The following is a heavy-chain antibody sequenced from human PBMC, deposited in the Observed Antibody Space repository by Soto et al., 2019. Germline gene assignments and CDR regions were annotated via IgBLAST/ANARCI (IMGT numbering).Heavy chain of an antibody. CDR1: GGSINSDY. V-gene: IGHV4-59*01. CDR2: VFYIGYT. J-gene: IGHJ4*02. Sequence: VQLQESVPGLVKPSETLSLTCTVSGGSINSDYWSLIRQPAGKGLECIGYVFYIGYTKCDPSLKSPVTLTVHTSKTQFSLPLSSVTAADTAVYYCARGVATNEFDSWGQGTLVTVSS. D-gene: IGHD5-12*01. CDR3: ARGVATNEFDS.